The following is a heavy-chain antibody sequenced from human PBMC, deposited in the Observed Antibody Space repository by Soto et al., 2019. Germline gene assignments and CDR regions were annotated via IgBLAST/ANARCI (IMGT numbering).Heavy chain of an antibody. J-gene: IGHJ4*02. V-gene: IGHV3-23*01. Sequence: DVQLLESGGGLVHPGGSLRLSCAASGFSFSKFAMIWVRQAPGKGQEWVSGITGSGGTIEYAASVKGRFTISRDNSKNTVYLQMNNLRAEDTALYYCAKDAVPGDGLWLVADWGQGTLVTVS. CDR2: ITGSGGTI. CDR3: AKDAVPGDGLWLVAD. CDR1: GFSFSKFA. D-gene: IGHD2-21*02.